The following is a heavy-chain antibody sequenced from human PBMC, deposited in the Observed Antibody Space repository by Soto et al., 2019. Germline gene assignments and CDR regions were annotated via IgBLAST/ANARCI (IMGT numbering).Heavy chain of an antibody. CDR2: IDYSGRT. D-gene: IGHD2-2*01. CDR3: ATFTTLGKDYGVDV. J-gene: IGHJ6*02. V-gene: IGHV4-30-4*01. Sequence: SETLSLTCSVSSGSISSSGYYWSLIRQPPGKGLEWIGYIDYSGRTYYKPSLKSRVFISIDTSKNQFSLRLTSGTAADTAVYFCATFTTLGKDYGVDVGVQGTTVTV. CDR1: SGSISSSGYY.